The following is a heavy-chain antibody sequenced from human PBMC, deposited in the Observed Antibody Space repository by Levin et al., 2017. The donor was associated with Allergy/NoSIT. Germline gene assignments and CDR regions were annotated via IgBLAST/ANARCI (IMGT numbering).Heavy chain of an antibody. CDR2: ISSSGSTI. V-gene: IGHV3-48*03. CDR3: ARAGIVVVTDWYYFDY. CDR1: GFTFSSYE. D-gene: IGHD2-21*02. J-gene: IGHJ4*02. Sequence: PGGSLRLSCAASGFTFSSYEMNWVRQAPGKGLEWVSYISSSGSTIYYADSVKGRFTISRDNAKNSLYLQMNSLRAEDTAVYYCARAGIVVVTDWYYFDYWGQGTLVTVSS.